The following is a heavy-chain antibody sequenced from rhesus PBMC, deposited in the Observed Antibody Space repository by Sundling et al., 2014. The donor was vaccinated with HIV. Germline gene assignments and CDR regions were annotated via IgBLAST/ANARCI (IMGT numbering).Heavy chain of an antibody. CDR1: GGSISSDF. CDR3: ARVKSGSHSLRFDF. V-gene: IGHV4S10*01. J-gene: IGHJ4*01. Sequence: QVQLQESGPGLAKPSETLSLTCAVSGGSISSDFCDWIRLSPGKGLEWIGYIYGGSTTTKYNPSLKSRVTISKDTSRNQISLKVTSVTAADTAVYYCARVKSGSHSLRFDFWGQGVLVTVSS. CDR2: IYGGSTTT. D-gene: IGHD1-44*02.